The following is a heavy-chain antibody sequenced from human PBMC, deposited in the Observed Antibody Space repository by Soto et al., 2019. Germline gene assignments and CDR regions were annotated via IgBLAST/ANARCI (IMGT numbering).Heavy chain of an antibody. CDR2: INHSGST. CDR3: ARTLPNRQLFDS. J-gene: IGHJ4*02. V-gene: IGHV4-34*01. D-gene: IGHD1-1*01. Sequence: ETLSLTCAVYGGSFSGYYWSWIRQPPGKGLEWIGEINHSGSTNYNPSLKSRVTISVDTSKNQFSLRLASVTAADTAVYYCARTLPNRQLFDSWSQGTLVTVSS. CDR1: GGSFSGYY.